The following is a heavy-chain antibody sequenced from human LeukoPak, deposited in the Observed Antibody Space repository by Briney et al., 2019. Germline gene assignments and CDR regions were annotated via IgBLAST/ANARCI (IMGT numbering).Heavy chain of an antibody. V-gene: IGHV5-51*01. CDR2: IYPGDSDT. CDR1: GYSFTNYW. Sequence: GESLKISCKTTGYSFTNYWIGWVRQMPGKGLEWMGIIYPGDSDTRYSPSFQGQVTISADKSISTAYLQWSSLKASDTAMYYCARHALGDNSAFDIWGQGTMVTVSS. J-gene: IGHJ3*02. CDR3: ARHALGDNSAFDI. D-gene: IGHD3-16*01.